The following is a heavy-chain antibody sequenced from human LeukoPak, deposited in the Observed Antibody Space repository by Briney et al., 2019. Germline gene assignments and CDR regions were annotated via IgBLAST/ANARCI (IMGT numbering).Heavy chain of an antibody. CDR2: IRQDGAEK. CDR3: AKVPIPYSSGWYLNY. CDR1: GFTFSTFW. V-gene: IGHV3-7*01. J-gene: IGHJ4*02. D-gene: IGHD6-19*01. Sequence: PGGSLRLSCAASGFTFSTFWMTWVRQAPGKGLEWEANIRQDGAEKYYVDSVKGRFTISRDNAKNSLYLQMNSLRAEDTAVYYCAKVPIPYSSGWYLNYWGQGTLVTVSS.